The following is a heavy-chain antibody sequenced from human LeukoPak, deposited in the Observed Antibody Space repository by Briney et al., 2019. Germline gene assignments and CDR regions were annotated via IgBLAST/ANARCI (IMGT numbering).Heavy chain of an antibody. CDR1: DAPSLGGYY. CDR2: IYYSGST. D-gene: IGHD3-10*01. J-gene: IGHJ3*02. CDR3: ATTPGGAHAFDI. V-gene: IGHV4-39*01. Sequence: ESLSPTWAVDAPSLGGYYWRWIRQPPRKGLGWIGSIYYSGSTYYNPSLKSRVTISVDTSKNQFSLKLSSVTAADTAVYYCATTPGGAHAFDIWGQGTMVTVSS.